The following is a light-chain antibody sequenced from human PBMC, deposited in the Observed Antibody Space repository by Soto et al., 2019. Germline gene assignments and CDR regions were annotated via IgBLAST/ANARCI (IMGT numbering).Light chain of an antibody. Sequence: QSVLTQTASVSGSPGQSITISCTGTSSDVGGYNYVSWYQQHPGKAPKLMIYEVSNRPSGVSNRFSGSKSGNTASLTISGLQAEDEADYYCSSYTSSSTVVFVGGTKVTVL. J-gene: IGLJ2*01. CDR3: SSYTSSSTVV. CDR1: SSDVGGYNY. CDR2: EVS. V-gene: IGLV2-14*01.